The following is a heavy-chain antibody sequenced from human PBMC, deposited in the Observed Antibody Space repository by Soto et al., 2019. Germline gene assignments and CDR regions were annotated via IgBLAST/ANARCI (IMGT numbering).Heavy chain of an antibody. CDR2: IYSVGTT. V-gene: IGHV3-66*01. CDR3: ARGRSRNYILTE. D-gene: IGHD3-9*01. Sequence: EVQLVESGGGLVQPGGSLRLSCAASGFTVSSDYMSWVRQAPGKGLEWVSIIYSVGTTYYADSVKGRFTISRDDSKNTLYLQMNSLRVEDTAVYYCARGRSRNYILTEWGQGTLVTVSS. CDR1: GFTVSSDY. J-gene: IGHJ4*02.